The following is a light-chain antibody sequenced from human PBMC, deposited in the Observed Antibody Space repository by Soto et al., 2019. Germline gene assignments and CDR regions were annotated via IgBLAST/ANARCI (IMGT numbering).Light chain of an antibody. CDR2: GAS. CDR1: QSVSTNS. J-gene: IGKJ4*01. V-gene: IGKV3-20*01. Sequence: EIVLTQSPDTLSLSPGERATLSCRASQSVSTNSLAWYQQRPGQAPRPLIYGASSRATGTPDRFSGSGSGTDFTLIISRLEPEEFAVYYCQQYGSSVLTVGGGTKVEIK. CDR3: QQYGSSVLT.